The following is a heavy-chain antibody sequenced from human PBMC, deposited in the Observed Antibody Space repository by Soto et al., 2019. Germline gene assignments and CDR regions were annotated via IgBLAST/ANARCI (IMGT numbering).Heavy chain of an antibody. CDR2: INPNSGGT. V-gene: IGHV1-2*02. CDR3: ARHNSGDDGEFDY. D-gene: IGHD5-12*01. Sequence: ASVKVSCKASGYTFTGYYMQWVRQAPGQGLEWMGWINPNSGGTNYAQKFQGRVTMTRDTSISTAYLELSSLRSDDTAVYYCARHNSGDDGEFDYWGQGTLVTVYS. J-gene: IGHJ4*02. CDR1: GYTFTGYY.